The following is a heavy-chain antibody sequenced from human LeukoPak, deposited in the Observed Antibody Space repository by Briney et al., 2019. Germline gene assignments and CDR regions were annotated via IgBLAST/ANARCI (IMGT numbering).Heavy chain of an antibody. CDR3: ARDPAVVTEAYYYMDV. CDR1: GFTFSSYA. V-gene: IGHV3-30*04. D-gene: IGHD4-23*01. CDR2: ISYDGSNK. Sequence: GGSLRLSCAASGFTFSSYAMHWVRQAPGKGLEWVAVISYDGSNKYYADSVKGRFTISRDNSKNTLYLQMNSLRAEDTAVYYCARDPAVVTEAYYYMDVWGKGTTVTVSS. J-gene: IGHJ6*03.